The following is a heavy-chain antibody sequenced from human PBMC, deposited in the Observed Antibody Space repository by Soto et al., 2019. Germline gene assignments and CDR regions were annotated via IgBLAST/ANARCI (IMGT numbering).Heavy chain of an antibody. CDR3: ARERGAARPDCYYGMDV. CDR1: GGTFSSYA. CDR2: IIPIFGTA. D-gene: IGHD6-6*01. Sequence: QVQLVQSGAEVKKPGSSVKVSCKASGGTFSSYAISWVRQAPGQGLEWMGGIIPIFGTANYAQKFQGRVTITAXXSXSTXYMELGSLRSEDTAVYYCARERGAARPDCYYGMDVWGQGTTVTVSS. V-gene: IGHV1-69*12. J-gene: IGHJ6*02.